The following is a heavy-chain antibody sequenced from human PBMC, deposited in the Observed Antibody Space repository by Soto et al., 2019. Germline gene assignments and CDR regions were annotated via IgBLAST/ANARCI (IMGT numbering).Heavy chain of an antibody. Sequence: SETLSLTCTVSGGSISSGDYYWSWIRQPPGKGLEWIGYIYYSGSTYYNPSLKSRVTISVDTSKDQFSLKLSSVTAADTAVYYCARARGARYFDYWGQGTLVTVSS. J-gene: IGHJ4*02. CDR1: GGSISSGDYY. V-gene: IGHV4-30-4*01. CDR3: ARARGARYFDY. D-gene: IGHD2-15*01. CDR2: IYYSGST.